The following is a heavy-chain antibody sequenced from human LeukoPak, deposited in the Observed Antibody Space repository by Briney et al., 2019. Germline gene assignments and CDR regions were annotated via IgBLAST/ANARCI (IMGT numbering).Heavy chain of an antibody. CDR1: GFTISSYA. D-gene: IGHD6-19*01. V-gene: IGHV3-30*04. J-gene: IGHJ4*02. CDR2: MSYDGSNK. CDR3: AKEFSGWSDY. Sequence: GGSLRLSCAASGFTISSYAMHWVRQAPGKGLEWVAVMSYDGSNKYYADSVKGRFTISRDNSKNTLYLQMNSLRAEDTAVYYCAKEFSGWSDYWGQGTLVTVSS.